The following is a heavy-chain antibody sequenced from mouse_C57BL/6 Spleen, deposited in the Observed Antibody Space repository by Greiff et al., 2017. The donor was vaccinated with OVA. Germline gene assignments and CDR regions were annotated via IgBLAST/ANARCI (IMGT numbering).Heavy chain of an antibody. CDR3: ARRGPDYSFDY. J-gene: IGHJ2*01. Sequence: VQLQQPGAELVRPGSSVKLSCKASGYTFTSYWMHWVKQRPIQGLEWIGNIDPSDSETHYNQKFKDKATLTVDKSSSTAYMQLSSLTSEDAAVYYCARRGPDYSFDYWGQGTTLTVSS. V-gene: IGHV1-52*01. D-gene: IGHD2-4*01. CDR2: IDPSDSET. CDR1: GYTFTSYW.